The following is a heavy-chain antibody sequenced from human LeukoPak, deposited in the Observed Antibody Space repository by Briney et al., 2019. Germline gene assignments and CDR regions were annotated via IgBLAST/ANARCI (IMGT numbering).Heavy chain of an antibody. CDR3: AKEQYGILTGTAPGDY. CDR1: GFTFSSYG. CDR2: ISYDGSNK. Sequence: PGRSLRLSCAASGFTFSSYGMHWVRQAPGKGLEWVAVISYDGSNKYYADSVKGRFTISRDNSKNTLYLQMNSLRAEDTAVYYCAKEQYGILTGTAPGDYWGQGTLVTVSS. V-gene: IGHV3-30*18. J-gene: IGHJ4*02. D-gene: IGHD3-9*01.